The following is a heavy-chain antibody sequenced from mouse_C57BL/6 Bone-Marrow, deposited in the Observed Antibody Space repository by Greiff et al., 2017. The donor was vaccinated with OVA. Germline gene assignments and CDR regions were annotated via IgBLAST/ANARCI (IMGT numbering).Heavy chain of an antibody. CDR2: IYPGSGST. D-gene: IGHD2-4*01. J-gene: IGHJ2*01. CDR3: ARRGDDSYYFDY. V-gene: IGHV1-55*01. Sequence: QVQLQQPGAELVKPGASVKMSCKASGYTFTSYWITWVKQRPGQGLEWIGDIYPGSGSTNYNEKFKSKATLTVDTSSSTAYMQLSSLTSEDSAVYYCARRGDDSYYFDYWGQGTTLTVSS. CDR1: GYTFTSYW.